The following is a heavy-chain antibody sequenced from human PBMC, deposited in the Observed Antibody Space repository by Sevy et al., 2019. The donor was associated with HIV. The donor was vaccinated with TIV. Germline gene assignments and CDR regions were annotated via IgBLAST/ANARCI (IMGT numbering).Heavy chain of an antibody. CDR3: ARGPSLIVAGAAGYLDY. Sequence: GSLRLSCTASGFTFNSFGIHWVRQAPGKGLEWVALMWYNGNNKYYADSVKGRFTISRDNSKNTLYLQMNNLRAEDTAVYYCARGPSLIVAGAAGYLDYWGQGTLVTVSS. CDR2: MWYNGNNK. V-gene: IGHV3-33*01. D-gene: IGHD2-21*01. J-gene: IGHJ4*02. CDR1: GFTFNSFG.